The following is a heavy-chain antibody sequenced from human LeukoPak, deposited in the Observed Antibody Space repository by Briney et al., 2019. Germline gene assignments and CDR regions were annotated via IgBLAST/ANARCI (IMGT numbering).Heavy chain of an antibody. CDR1: GFTFSSYA. CDR3: AREVYSSGWYQSLDY. D-gene: IGHD6-19*01. J-gene: IGHJ4*02. V-gene: IGHV3-30*04. Sequence: GGSLRLSCAASGFTFSSYAMHWVRQAPGKGLEWVAVISYDGSNKYYADSVKGRFTISRDNSKNTLYLQMNSLRAEDTAVYYCAREVYSSGWYQSLDYRGQGTLVTVSS. CDR2: ISYDGSNK.